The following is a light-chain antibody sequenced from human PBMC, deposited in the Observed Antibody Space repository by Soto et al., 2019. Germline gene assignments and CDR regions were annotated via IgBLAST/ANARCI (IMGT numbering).Light chain of an antibody. Sequence: DIQMTQSPSTLSASVGDRVTITCRASQSISSWLVWYQQKPGKAAKLLIYMAFKLESGVPSTFSGSGIGTEFTLTISSLQPDDFATYFCQQYDSYPRTFGQGTRLEIK. CDR3: QQYDSYPRT. CDR1: QSISSW. J-gene: IGKJ5*01. V-gene: IGKV1-5*03. CDR2: MAF.